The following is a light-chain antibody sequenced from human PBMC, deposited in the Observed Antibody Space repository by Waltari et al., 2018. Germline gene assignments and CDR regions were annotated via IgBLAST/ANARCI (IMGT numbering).Light chain of an antibody. V-gene: IGKV1-33*01. CDR2: DAS. CDR3: LQYDNLPIT. Sequence: DIQMTQSPSSLSASVGDRVTITYQASQDISNYLNWYQQKPGKAPKLLIYDASNLQTGVPSRFSGSGSGTDFTFTISSLQPEDIATFYCLQYDNLPITFGQGTRLEIK. J-gene: IGKJ5*01. CDR1: QDISNY.